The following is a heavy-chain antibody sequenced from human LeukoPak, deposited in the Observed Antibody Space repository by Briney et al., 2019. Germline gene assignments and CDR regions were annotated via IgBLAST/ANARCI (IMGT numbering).Heavy chain of an antibody. CDR1: GFTFSSYA. D-gene: IGHD5-18*01. CDR3: AQESETAMVDN. CDR2: ISYDGSNK. V-gene: IGHV3-30*04. Sequence: PGGSLRLSCAASGFTFSSYAMHWVRQAPGKGLEWVAVISYDGSNKYYADSVKGRFTISRDNSKNTLYLQMNSLRAEDTAVYYCAQESETAMVDNWGQGTLVTVSS. J-gene: IGHJ4*02.